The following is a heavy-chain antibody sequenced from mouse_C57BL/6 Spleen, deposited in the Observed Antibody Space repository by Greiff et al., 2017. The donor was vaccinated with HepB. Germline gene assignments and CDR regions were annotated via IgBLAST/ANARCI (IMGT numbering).Heavy chain of an antibody. V-gene: IGHV1-54*01. Sequence: VQLQQSGAELVRPGTSVKVSCKASGYAFTNYLIEWVKQRPRQGLEWIGVINPGSGGTNYNEKFKGKATLTADKSSSTAYMQLSSLTSEDSAVYFCARGGSSRGFDYWGQGTTLTVSS. CDR2: INPGSGGT. J-gene: IGHJ2*01. CDR1: GYAFTNYL. CDR3: ARGGSSRGFDY. D-gene: IGHD1-1*01.